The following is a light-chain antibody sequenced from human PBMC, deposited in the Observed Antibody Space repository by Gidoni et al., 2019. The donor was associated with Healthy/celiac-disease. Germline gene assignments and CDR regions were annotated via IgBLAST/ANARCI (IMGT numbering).Light chain of an antibody. J-gene: IGLJ3*02. CDR3: QSADSSGTYWV. CDR2: EES. V-gene: IGLV3-25*03. CDR1: ALPKQY. Sequence: SYELTQPPSVSVSPGQTARITCSGDALPKQYAYWYQQKQGQAPVLMIYEESERPSGIPDRFSGASSGTTVTLTVIGVQAEDEADYYCQSADSSGTYWVFGGGTKLTVL.